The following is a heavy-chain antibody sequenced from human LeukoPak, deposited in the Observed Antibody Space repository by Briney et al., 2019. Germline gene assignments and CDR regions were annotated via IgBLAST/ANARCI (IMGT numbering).Heavy chain of an antibody. V-gene: IGHV1-18*04. CDR3: ATLPWDASYG. Sequence: GASVKVSCKASGYIFTRYYIHWVRQAPGQGLEWMGWINAYNGNPYYVQKFEGRVSMTADTSTSTGYLELTGLRSDDTAVYYCATLPWDASYGWGQGTLVTVSS. CDR1: GYIFTRYY. CDR2: INAYNGNP. D-gene: IGHD1-26*01. J-gene: IGHJ4*02.